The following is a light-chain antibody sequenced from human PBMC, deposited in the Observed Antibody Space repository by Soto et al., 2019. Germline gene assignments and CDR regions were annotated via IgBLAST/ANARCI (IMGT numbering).Light chain of an antibody. CDR3: HQRQYWPPIT. CDR1: QSISSW. CDR2: DAS. V-gene: IGKV1-5*01. J-gene: IGKJ5*01. Sequence: GDRVTITCRASQSISSWLAWYQQKPGKAPKFLIYDASNLESGVPSRFSGSGSGTDFTLTISSLEPEDFAVYYCHQRQYWPPITFGQGTRLEIK.